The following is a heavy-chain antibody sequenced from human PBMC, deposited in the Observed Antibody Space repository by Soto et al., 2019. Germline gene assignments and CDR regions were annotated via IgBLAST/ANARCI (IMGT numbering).Heavy chain of an antibody. CDR1: GFTFSNAW. D-gene: IGHD3-9*01. CDR3: TTDILTGYYSFDAFDI. Sequence: GGSLRLSCAASGFTFSNAWMSWVRQAPGKGLEWVGRIKSKTDGGTPDYAAPVKGRFTISRDDSKNTLYLQMNSLKTEDTAVYYCTTDILTGYYSFDAFDIWGQGTMVTVSS. CDR2: IKSKTDGGTP. V-gene: IGHV3-15*01. J-gene: IGHJ3*02.